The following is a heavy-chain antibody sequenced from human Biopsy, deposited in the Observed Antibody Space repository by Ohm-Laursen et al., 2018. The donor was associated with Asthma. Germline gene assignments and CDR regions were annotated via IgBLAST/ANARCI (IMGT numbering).Heavy chain of an antibody. D-gene: IGHD3-22*01. CDR3: ARGDSSNWSHYYFDY. CDR1: ASAVSRDY. J-gene: IGHJ4*02. Sequence: SLRLSCAASASAVSRDYMFGVRQAPGKGLEWVSVTYSGGTSHTADSVRGLFTISRDYSKNTLYLQMHSLRAEDTAVYYCARGDSSNWSHYYFDYWGQGTLVTVPS. V-gene: IGHV3-53*01. CDR2: TYSGGTS.